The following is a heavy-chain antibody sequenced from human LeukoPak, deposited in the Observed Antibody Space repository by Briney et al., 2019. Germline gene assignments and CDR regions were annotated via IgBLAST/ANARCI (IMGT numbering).Heavy chain of an antibody. D-gene: IGHD3-3*01. CDR3: ARAGYDFPLF. CDR2: IYDSGST. CDR1: GGSIRSSYYY. V-gene: IGHV4-39*07. Sequence: SETLSLTCTVSGGSIRSSYYYWGWIRQPPGKGLEWIGSIYDSGSTYYNPSLKSRVTISVDTSKNQFSLKLRSVTAADTAVYFCARAGYDFPLFWGQGTLVTVSS. J-gene: IGHJ4*02.